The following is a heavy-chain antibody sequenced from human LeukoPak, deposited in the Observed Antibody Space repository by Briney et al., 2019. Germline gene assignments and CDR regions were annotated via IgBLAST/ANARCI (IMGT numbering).Heavy chain of an antibody. CDR3: TSVLRYFDWLKLDDAFDI. Sequence: GGSLRLSCAASGFTFSGSAMHRVRQASGKGLEWVGRIRSKANSYATAYAASVKGRFTISRDDSKNTAYLQMNSLKTEDTAVYYCTSVLRYFDWLKLDDAFDIWGQGTMVTVSS. CDR2: IRSKANSYAT. V-gene: IGHV3-73*01. CDR1: GFTFSGSA. D-gene: IGHD3-9*01. J-gene: IGHJ3*02.